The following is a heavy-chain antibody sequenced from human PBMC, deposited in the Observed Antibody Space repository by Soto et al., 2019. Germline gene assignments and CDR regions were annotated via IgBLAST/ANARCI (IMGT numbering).Heavy chain of an antibody. CDR1: GGTFSSYA. D-gene: IGHD2-15*01. CDR2: IIAIFGPP. Sequence: SVKVSCKASGGTFSSYAISWVRQAPGQGLEWMGGIIAIFGPPKYAQKSQGRVTIAADKSTSTAYMELSSLRSEDTAVYYCARGSSDNWFDPWGQGTLVTVSS. CDR3: ARGSSDNWFDP. V-gene: IGHV1-69*06. J-gene: IGHJ5*02.